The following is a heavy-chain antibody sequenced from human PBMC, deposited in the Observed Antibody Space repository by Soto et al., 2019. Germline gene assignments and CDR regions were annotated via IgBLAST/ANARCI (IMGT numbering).Heavy chain of an antibody. CDR1: GFTFSSYA. V-gene: IGHV3-23*01. Sequence: HPGGSLRLSCAASGFTFSSYAMSWVRQAPGKGLEWVSAISGSGGSTYYADSVKGRFTISRDNSKNTLYLQMNSLRAEDTAVYYCAVRNGKQPRPGPFDYWGQGTLVTVSS. J-gene: IGHJ4*02. CDR2: ISGSGGST. D-gene: IGHD6-13*01. CDR3: AVRNGKQPRPGPFDY.